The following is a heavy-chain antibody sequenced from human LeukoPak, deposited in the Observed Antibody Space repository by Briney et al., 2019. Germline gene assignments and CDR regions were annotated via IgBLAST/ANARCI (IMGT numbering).Heavy chain of an antibody. D-gene: IGHD2-15*01. J-gene: IGHJ5*02. CDR2: VCHDGGT. CDR1: GGSISSGGYC. V-gene: IGHV4-31*03. Sequence: SETLSLTCNVSGGSISSGGYCWSWIRQHPGKGLEWIGYVCHDGGTSYNPSLKSRVTVAIDTSKNQFSLKLNSVTAADTAVFYCAKEGRDSGGYNGWFEPWGQGTLVTVSS. CDR3: AKEGRDSGGYNGWFEP.